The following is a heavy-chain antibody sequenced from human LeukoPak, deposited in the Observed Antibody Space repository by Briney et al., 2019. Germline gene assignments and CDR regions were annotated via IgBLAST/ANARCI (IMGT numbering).Heavy chain of an antibody. D-gene: IGHD3-10*01. CDR3: ARVEEAYGSGRRENYYYCMDV. Sequence: SETLSLTCAVYGGSFSGYYWSWIRQPPGKGLEWIGEINHSGSTNYNPSLKSRVTISVDTSKNQFSLKLRSVTAADTAVYYCARVEEAYGSGRRENYYYCMDVWGKGTTVTISS. J-gene: IGHJ6*03. V-gene: IGHV4-34*01. CDR2: INHSGST. CDR1: GGSFSGYY.